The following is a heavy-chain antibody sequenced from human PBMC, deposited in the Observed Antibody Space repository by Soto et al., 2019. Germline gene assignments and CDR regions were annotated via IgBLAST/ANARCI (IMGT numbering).Heavy chain of an antibody. D-gene: IGHD3-3*01. V-gene: IGHV3-23*01. CDR3: AKGPTIFGAVISFDYFYGMYV. J-gene: IGHJ6*02. CDR1: GFTFSSSA. Sequence: PRLSCTASGFTFSSSAMSWVRQAPGRGLEWVSGISGSGAGTYYADSVKGRFTISRDNSKNTLYLQMSGLRAEDTAVYYCAKGPTIFGAVISFDYFYGMYVWGQGTPVPVSS. CDR2: ISGSGAGT.